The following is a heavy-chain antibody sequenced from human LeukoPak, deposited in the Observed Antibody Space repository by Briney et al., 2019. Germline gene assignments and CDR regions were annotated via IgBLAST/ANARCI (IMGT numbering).Heavy chain of an antibody. CDR3: ARDKGSIFDY. J-gene: IGHJ4*02. Sequence: PGGSLRLSCAASGFTFSSYSMNWVRQAPGKGLEWVSSISSSSSYIYYVDSVKGRFTISRDNAKNSLYLQMNSLRAEDTAIYYCARDKGSIFDYWGQGTLVTVSS. V-gene: IGHV3-21*01. CDR2: ISSSSSYI. CDR1: GFTFSSYS.